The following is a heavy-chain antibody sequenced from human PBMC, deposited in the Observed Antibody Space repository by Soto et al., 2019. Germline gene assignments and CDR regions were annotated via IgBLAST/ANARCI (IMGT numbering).Heavy chain of an antibody. CDR3: ARVLRGEWLRLSGVFDY. CDR2: IYYSGST. V-gene: IGHV4-30-4*01. D-gene: IGHD5-12*01. CDR1: GGSISSGDYY. Sequence: PSETLSLTCTVSGGSISSGDYYWSWIRQPPGKGLEWIGYIYYSGSTYYNPSLKSRVTISVDTSKNQFSLKLSSVTAADTAVYYCARVLRGEWLRLSGVFDYWGQGTLVTVSS. J-gene: IGHJ4*02.